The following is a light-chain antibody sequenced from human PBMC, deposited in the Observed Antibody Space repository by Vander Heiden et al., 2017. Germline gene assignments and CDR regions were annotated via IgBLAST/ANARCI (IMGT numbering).Light chain of an antibody. CDR2: DDS. J-gene: IGLJ2*01. CDR3: QVWVTGSDLYVV. V-gene: IGLV3-21*03. Sequence: SYVLTQPPSVSVAPGKAARITCGGNNIGSKSVHRYQQKPGQAPVLVVYDDSDRPSGIPGRFSGSNSGNTATLTISRVEAGDEADYYCQVWVTGSDLYVVFGGGTKLTVL. CDR1: NIGSKS.